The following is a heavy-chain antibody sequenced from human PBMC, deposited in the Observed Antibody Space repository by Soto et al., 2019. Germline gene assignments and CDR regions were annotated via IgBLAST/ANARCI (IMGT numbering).Heavy chain of an antibody. CDR1: GVSISSYY. D-gene: IGHD3-3*01. J-gene: IGHJ4*02. CDR3: ARHQMGLGVFDY. V-gene: IGHV4-59*08. CDR2: IYYSGTT. Sequence: PSETLSLTCAVSGVSISSYYWSWIRQPPGKGLEWIGYIYYSGTTYYNPSLKSRVTISVDTSKNQFSLKLSSVTAADTAVYYCARHQMGLGVFDYWGQGTLVTVSS.